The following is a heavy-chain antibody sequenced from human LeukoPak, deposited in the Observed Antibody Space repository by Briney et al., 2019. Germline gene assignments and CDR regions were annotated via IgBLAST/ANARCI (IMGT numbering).Heavy chain of an antibody. J-gene: IGHJ5*02. CDR1: GGSFSGYY. D-gene: IGHD3-3*01. V-gene: IGHV4-34*01. CDR2: INHSGST. Sequence: PSETLSLTCAVYGGSFSGYYWSWIRQPPGKGLEWIGEINHSGSTNYNPSLKSRVTISVDTSKNQFSLKLSSVTAADTAVYYCARDGAYYDFWSGPFDPWGQGTLVTVSS. CDR3: ARDGAYYDFWSGPFDP.